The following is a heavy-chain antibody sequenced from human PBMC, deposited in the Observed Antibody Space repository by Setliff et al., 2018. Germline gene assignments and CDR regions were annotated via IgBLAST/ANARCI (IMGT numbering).Heavy chain of an antibody. Sequence: ESLRLSCAVSGFSVSDYSMNWFRQTPGRGLEWIGHIDPSGNTNYQPSLKSRVTISPDTSKNHFSLKVNSVTAADTALYYCARSPSSGAYWNPRPFYSDYWGQGTLVTVSS. J-gene: IGHJ4*02. V-gene: IGHV4-4*08. CDR2: IDPSGNT. D-gene: IGHD1-26*01. CDR1: GFSVSDYS. CDR3: ARSPSSGAYWNPRPFYSDY.